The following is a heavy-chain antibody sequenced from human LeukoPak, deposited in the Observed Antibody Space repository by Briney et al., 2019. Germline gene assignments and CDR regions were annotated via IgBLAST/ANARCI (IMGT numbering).Heavy chain of an antibody. V-gene: IGHV4-59*01. D-gene: IGHD4-23*01. CDR2: IYYSETT. CDR1: GDSMGFYY. CDR3: ARGGNDYGYYFEY. Sequence: SETLSLTCTVSGDSMGFYYWSWIRQPPGKGLEWIGYIYYSETTDYNPSLQSRVSISVDTSKKYFSLKLSSVTAADTAVYYCARGGNDYGYYFEYWGQETLVTVSS. J-gene: IGHJ4*02.